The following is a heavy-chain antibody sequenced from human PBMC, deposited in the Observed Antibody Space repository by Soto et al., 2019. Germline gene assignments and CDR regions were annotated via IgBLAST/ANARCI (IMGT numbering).Heavy chain of an antibody. V-gene: IGHV3-23*01. J-gene: IGHJ4*02. D-gene: IGHD2-15*01. CDR3: AKDGGRGKKYY. CDR1: GVTFSSYA. Sequence: GGSLRLSCAASGVTFSSYAMSWVRQAPGKGLEWVSAISGSGGSTYYADSVKGRFTISRDNSKNTLYLQMNSLRAEDTAVYYWAKDGGRGKKYYWGQGTLVTVSS. CDR2: ISGSGGST.